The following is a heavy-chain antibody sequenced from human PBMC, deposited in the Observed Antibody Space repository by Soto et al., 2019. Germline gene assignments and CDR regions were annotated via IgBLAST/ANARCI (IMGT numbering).Heavy chain of an antibody. CDR3: ARVGTAMHWFDP. CDR1: GGTFSSYA. V-gene: IGHV1-69*13. Sequence: ASVKVSCKASGGTFSSYAISWVRQAPGQGLEWMGGIIPIFGTANYAQKFQGRVTITADESTSTAYMELSSLRSEDTAVYYCARVGTAMHWFDPWGQGTLVTVSS. J-gene: IGHJ5*02. CDR2: IIPIFGTA. D-gene: IGHD2-2*01.